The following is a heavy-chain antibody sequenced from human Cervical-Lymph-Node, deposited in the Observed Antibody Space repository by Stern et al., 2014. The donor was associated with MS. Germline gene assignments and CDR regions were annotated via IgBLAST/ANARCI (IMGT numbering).Heavy chain of an antibody. Sequence: VQLVQSGAKMKKPGASVRVSCKASGYDFTCFFIHWVRQVPGQRLEWMGRLNPNSDDPTYAQNFQDRVTLTRDTSIGTAYLELSRLTSADTAVYYCAREATRIIVGIDYWGQGTPVTVSS. D-gene: IGHD2/OR15-2a*01. CDR2: LNPNSDDP. V-gene: IGHV1-2*06. J-gene: IGHJ4*02. CDR3: AREATRIIVGIDY. CDR1: GYDFTCFF.